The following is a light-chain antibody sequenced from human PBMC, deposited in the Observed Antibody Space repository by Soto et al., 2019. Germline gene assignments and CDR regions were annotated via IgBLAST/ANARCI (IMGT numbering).Light chain of an antibody. Sequence: VLSQPPATSDTHGQKSTISWSGCIADIGRNSVHSHQQLPATAPNLLIYRNDQRPSGVPDRLSGSKSGTSASLAISGLRSEDEADYYCAAWDDSLSGLYVLGTGTKVTAL. CDR1: IADIGRNS. J-gene: IGLJ1*01. CDR2: RND. CDR3: AAWDDSLSGLYV. V-gene: IGLV1-47*01.